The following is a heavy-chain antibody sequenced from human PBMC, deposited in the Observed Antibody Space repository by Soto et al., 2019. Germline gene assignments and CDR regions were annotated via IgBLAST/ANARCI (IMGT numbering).Heavy chain of an antibody. CDR2: INHSGST. CDR1: GGNFIDYY. D-gene: IGHD6-13*01. V-gene: IGHV4-34*01. CDR3: ARGRPPYTAAPQYFQH. Sequence: LETLCLTSAVYGGNFIDYYCSRIRQTPGKGLEWIGEINHSGSTNYNPSLKSRVTISVDTSKNQFSLKLSSVTAADTAVYYCARGRPPYTAAPQYFQHWGQGTLDTVSS. J-gene: IGHJ1*01.